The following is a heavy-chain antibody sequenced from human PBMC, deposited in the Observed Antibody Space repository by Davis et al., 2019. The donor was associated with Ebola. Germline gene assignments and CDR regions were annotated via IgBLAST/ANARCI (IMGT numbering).Heavy chain of an antibody. V-gene: IGHV3-74*01. CDR2: TNPDGSST. J-gene: IGHJ4*02. D-gene: IGHD1-26*01. CDR1: GFTFSSSR. CDR3: ARIFPGGSGSQEY. Sequence: PGGSLRLSCAASGFTFSSSRIHWVRHAPGTRLAWVSRTNPDGSSTIYADSVKGRFTISRDNAKNTLYLQMNSLRAEDTAVYYCARIFPGGSGSQEYWGQGTLVTVSS.